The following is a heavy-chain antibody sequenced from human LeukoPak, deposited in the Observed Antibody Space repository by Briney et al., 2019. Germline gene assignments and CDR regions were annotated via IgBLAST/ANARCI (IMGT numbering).Heavy chain of an antibody. V-gene: IGHV5-51*01. Sequence: GESLKISCKSSGYTFSTYWIAWVRQMPGKGLEWMGIIYPSDSEPRYSPSFQGQVTISVDKSITTAYLQWRSLKASDTATYYCARRRAATTIYHYSMDFWGHGTTVIVSS. CDR2: IYPSDSEP. CDR1: GYTFSTYW. J-gene: IGHJ6*02. CDR3: ARRRAATTIYHYSMDF. D-gene: IGHD5/OR15-5a*01.